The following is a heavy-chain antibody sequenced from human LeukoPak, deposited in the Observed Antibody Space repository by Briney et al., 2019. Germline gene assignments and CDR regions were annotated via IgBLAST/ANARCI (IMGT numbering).Heavy chain of an antibody. CDR3: ASDTYYYDSSGPRAFDI. J-gene: IGHJ3*02. CDR2: VNHSGST. Sequence: TLSPRCALYGGSFSGKYCSWIRQPPGNGRGWIGEVNHSGSTNYNPSLKSRVTMSIDASKNQFSLNLKSVTAADTAVYYCASDTYYYDSSGPRAFDIWGQGTMVTVSS. V-gene: IGHV4-34*01. CDR1: GGSFSGKY. D-gene: IGHD3-22*01.